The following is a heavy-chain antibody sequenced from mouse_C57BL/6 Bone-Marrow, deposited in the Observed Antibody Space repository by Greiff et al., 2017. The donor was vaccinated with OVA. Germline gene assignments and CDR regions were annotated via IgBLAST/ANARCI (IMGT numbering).Heavy chain of an antibody. CDR3: TARGWYFDV. V-gene: IGHV6-3*01. CDR2: IRLKSDNYAT. J-gene: IGHJ1*03. CDR1: GFTFSNYW. Sequence: DVMLVESGGGLVQPGGSMKLSCVASGFTFSNYWMNWVRQSPEKGLEWVAQIRLKSDNYATHYAESVKGRFTISRDDSKSSVYLQMNNLRAEDTGIYYCTARGWYFDVWGTGTTVTVSS.